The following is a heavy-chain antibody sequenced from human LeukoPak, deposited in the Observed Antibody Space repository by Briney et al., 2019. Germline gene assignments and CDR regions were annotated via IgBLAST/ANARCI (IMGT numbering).Heavy chain of an antibody. J-gene: IGHJ4*02. D-gene: IGHD6-19*01. V-gene: IGHV4-39*01. CDR2: IYYSGST. CDR1: GGSISSSSYY. Sequence: PSETLSLTCTVSGGSISSSSYYWGWIRQPPGTGLEWIGSIYYSGSTYYNPSLKSRVTISVDTSKNQFSLKLSSVTAADTAVYYCARQGVAGGGNYFDYWGQGTLVTVSS. CDR3: ARQGVAGGGNYFDY.